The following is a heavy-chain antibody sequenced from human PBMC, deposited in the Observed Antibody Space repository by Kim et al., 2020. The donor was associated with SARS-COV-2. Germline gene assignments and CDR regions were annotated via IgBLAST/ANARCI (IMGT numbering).Heavy chain of an antibody. CDR3: AREGGVRGVITGLNYYYYGMDV. Sequence: ASVKVSCKASGYTFTSYGISWVRQAPGQGLEWMGWISAYNGNTNYAQKLQGRVTMTTDTSTSTAYMELRSLRSDDTAVYYCAREGGVRGVITGLNYYYYGMDVWGQGTTVTVSS. V-gene: IGHV1-18*01. CDR2: ISAYNGNT. D-gene: IGHD3-10*01. J-gene: IGHJ6*02. CDR1: GYTFTSYG.